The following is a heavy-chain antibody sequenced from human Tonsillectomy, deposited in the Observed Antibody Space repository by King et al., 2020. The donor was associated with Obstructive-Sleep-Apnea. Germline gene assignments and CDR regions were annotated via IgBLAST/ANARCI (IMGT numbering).Heavy chain of an antibody. J-gene: IGHJ6*02. Sequence: VQLQESGPGLVKPSETLSLTCIVSGDSISSYYWSWIRQPPGKGLEWIGYIYYSGNTIYNPSLKSRVTMSVDTSKNQFSLKLSSLTAADTAVYYCARHEGIGYYYYGLDVGGQGTTVTVPS. CDR1: GDSISSYY. D-gene: IGHD2-15*01. V-gene: IGHV4-59*08. CDR2: IYYSGNT. CDR3: ARHEGIGYYYYGLDV.